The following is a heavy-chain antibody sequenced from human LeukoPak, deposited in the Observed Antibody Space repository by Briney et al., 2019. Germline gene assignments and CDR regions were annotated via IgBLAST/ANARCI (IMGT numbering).Heavy chain of an antibody. CDR2: ISSSGSTI. CDR3: ARDLTRKATTPIEYYYYYYMDV. J-gene: IGHJ6*03. Sequence: TGGSLRLSCAASGFTLSSYEMNWVRQAPGKGLEWVSYISSSGSTIYYADSVKGRFTISRDNAKNSLYLQMNSLRAEDTAVYYCARDLTRKATTPIEYYYYYYMDVWGKGTTVTVSS. D-gene: IGHD5-24*01. V-gene: IGHV3-48*03. CDR1: GFTLSSYE.